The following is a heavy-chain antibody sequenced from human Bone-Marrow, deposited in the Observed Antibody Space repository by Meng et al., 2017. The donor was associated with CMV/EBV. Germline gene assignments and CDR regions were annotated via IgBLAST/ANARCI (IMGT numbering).Heavy chain of an antibody. J-gene: IGHJ4*02. CDR3: ARDKVGLWSGYYPDY. CDR2: ISAYNGNT. CDR1: GYTFTSYG. D-gene: IGHD3-3*01. V-gene: IGHV1-18*01. Sequence: ASVKVSCKASGYTFTSYGISWVRQAPGQGLEWMGWISAYNGNTNYAQKVQGRVTMTTDTSTSTAYMELRSLRSDDTAVYYWARDKVGLWSGYYPDYWGQGTLVTVSS.